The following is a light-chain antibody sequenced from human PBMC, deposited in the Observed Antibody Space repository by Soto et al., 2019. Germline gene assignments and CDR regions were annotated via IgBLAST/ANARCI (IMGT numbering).Light chain of an antibody. CDR2: INRDGSH. J-gene: IGLJ7*01. V-gene: IGLV4-69*01. CDR1: SGHGSYA. Sequence: QPVLTQSPSASASLGASVKLTCTLSSGHGSYAIAWHQQQPEKGPRYLMKINRDGSHTKGDGIPDRFSGSSSGAERYLTISSLQSEDEADYYCQTWGTGIAVFGGGTQLTVL. CDR3: QTWGTGIAV.